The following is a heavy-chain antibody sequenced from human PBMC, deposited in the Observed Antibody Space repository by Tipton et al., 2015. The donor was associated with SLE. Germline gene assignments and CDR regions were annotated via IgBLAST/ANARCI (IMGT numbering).Heavy chain of an antibody. CDR1: GFTFSSYS. Sequence: SLRLSCAASGFTFSSYSMNWVRQAPGKGLEWVSSISSSSSYIYYADSVKGRFTISRDNAKNSLYLQMNSLRAEDTAVYYCARVSMALQGNGYYYYYMDVWGKGTTVTVSS. CDR2: ISSSSSYI. V-gene: IGHV3-21*01. J-gene: IGHJ6*03. CDR3: ARVSMALQGNGYYYYYMDV. D-gene: IGHD2-8*01.